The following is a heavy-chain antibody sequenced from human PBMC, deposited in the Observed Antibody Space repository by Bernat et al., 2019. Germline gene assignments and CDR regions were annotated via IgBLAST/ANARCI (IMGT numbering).Heavy chain of an antibody. CDR1: AYTFTSYA. V-gene: IGHV1-3*01. J-gene: IGHJ6*02. D-gene: IGHD2-2*01. Sequence: QVQLVQSGAEVKKPGASVKVSCKASAYTFTSYAMHWVRQAPGQRLEWMGWINAGNGNTKYSQKFQGRVPITRDTSAGTACMELSSLRSEDTAVYYCARALRFCSSTSCYHYYYYGMDVWGQGTTVTVSS. CDR2: INAGNGNT. CDR3: ARALRFCSSTSCYHYYYYGMDV.